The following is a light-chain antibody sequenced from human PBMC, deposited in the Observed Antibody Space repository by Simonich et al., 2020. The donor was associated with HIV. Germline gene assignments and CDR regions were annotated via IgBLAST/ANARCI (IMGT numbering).Light chain of an antibody. CDR2: WAS. CDR3: QQYYSTPLIT. CDR1: QSVLYSSNNKNY. Sequence: DIVMTQSPDSLAASLGERATINCKSSQSVLYSSNNKNYLAWYQQKPGQPPKLLIYWASTRESGVPDRFSGGGSGTDFTLTISSLQAEDVAVYYCQQYYSTPLITFGQGTRLEIK. V-gene: IGKV4-1*01. J-gene: IGKJ5*01.